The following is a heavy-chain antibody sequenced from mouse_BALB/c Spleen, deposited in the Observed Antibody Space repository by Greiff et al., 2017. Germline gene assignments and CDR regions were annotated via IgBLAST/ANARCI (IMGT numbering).Heavy chain of an antibody. CDR3: ARRGDDGYSYFDY. V-gene: IGHV1-20*02. CDR2: INPYNGDT. CDR1: GYSFTGYF. J-gene: IGHJ2*01. Sequence: VQLQQSGPELVKPGASVKISCKASGYSFTGYFMNWVMQSHGKSLEWIGRINPYNGDTFYNQKFKGKATLTVDKSSSTAHMELRSLASEDSAVYYCARRGDDGYSYFDYWGQGTTLTVSS. D-gene: IGHD2-3*01.